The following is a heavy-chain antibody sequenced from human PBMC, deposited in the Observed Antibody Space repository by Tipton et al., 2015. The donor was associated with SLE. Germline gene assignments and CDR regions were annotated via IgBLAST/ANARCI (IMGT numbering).Heavy chain of an antibody. CDR3: ASMVDSSGWSGDY. CDR1: GGSISSYY. J-gene: IGHJ4*02. V-gene: IGHV4-59*08. D-gene: IGHD6-19*01. Sequence: TLSLTCTVSGGSISSYYWSWIRQPPGKGLEWIGYIYYSGSTNYNPSLKSRVTISVDTSKNQFSLKLSSVTAADTAVYYCASMVDSSGWSGDYWGQGTLVTVSS. CDR2: IYYSGST.